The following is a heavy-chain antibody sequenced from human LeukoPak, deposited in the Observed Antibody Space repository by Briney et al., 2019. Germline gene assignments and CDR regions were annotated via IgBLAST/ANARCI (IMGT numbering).Heavy chain of an antibody. J-gene: IGHJ6*03. CDR2: IYHSGIT. V-gene: IGHV4-38-2*02. CDR1: GYSISSGSY. D-gene: IGHD3-16*01. Sequence: SETLSLTCTVSGYSISSGSYWGWIRQPPGKGLEWIGTIYHSGITYYNPSLKSRVTISVDTSKNQFSLKLTSVTAADTAVYYCARETSQKGAHYMDVWGKGTTVTISS. CDR3: ARETSQKGAHYMDV.